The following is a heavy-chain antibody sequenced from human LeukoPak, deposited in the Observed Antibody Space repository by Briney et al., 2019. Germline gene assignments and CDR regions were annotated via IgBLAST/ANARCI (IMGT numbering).Heavy chain of an antibody. D-gene: IGHD3-22*01. CDR1: GGTFSSYA. V-gene: IGHV1-69*13. CDR2: IIPIFGTA. Sequence: ASVKVSCKASGGTFSSYAISWVRQAPGQGLEWMGGIIPIFGTANYAQKFQGRVTITADESTSTASMELSSLRSEDTAVYYCARATYYYDSSGYYDAFDIWGQGTMVTVSS. J-gene: IGHJ3*02. CDR3: ARATYYYDSSGYYDAFDI.